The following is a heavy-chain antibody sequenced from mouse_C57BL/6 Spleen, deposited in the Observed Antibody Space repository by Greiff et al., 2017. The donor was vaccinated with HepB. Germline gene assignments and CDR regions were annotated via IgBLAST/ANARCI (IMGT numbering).Heavy chain of an antibody. CDR2: IDPSDSYT. CDR1: GYTFTSYW. V-gene: IGHV1-69*01. Sequence: QVHLQQPGAELVMPGASVKLSCKASGYTFTSYWMHWVKQRPGQGLEWIGEIDPSDSYTNYNQKFKGKSTLTVDKSSSTAYMQLSSLTSEDSAVYYCARSDPAWFAYWGQGTLVTVSA. CDR3: ARSDPAWFAY. J-gene: IGHJ3*01.